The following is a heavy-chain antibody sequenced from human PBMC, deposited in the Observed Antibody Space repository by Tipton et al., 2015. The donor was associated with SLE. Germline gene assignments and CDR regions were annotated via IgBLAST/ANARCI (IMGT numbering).Heavy chain of an antibody. CDR1: GGSISSGSYY. Sequence: TLSLTCTVSGGSISSGSYYWSWIRQPAGKGLEWIGRIYTSGSTNYNPSLKSRVTISVDTSKNQFSLKPSSVTAADTAVYYCARGEDGGLDYWGQGTLVTVSS. CDR2: IYTSGST. CDR3: ARGEDGGLDY. J-gene: IGHJ4*02. V-gene: IGHV4-61*02. D-gene: IGHD4-23*01.